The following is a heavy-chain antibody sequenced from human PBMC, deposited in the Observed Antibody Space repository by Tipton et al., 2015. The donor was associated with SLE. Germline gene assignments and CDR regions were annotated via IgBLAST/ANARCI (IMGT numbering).Heavy chain of an antibody. CDR1: GGSLSSYY. Sequence: TLSLTCTVSGGSLSSYYWSWIRQPAGKGLEWIGRIYASGSTDYNPSLKSRVTISVDTSKNQFSLRLTSLTAADTAVYYCARVVYSFSDAFDILGQGTFVTVSS. D-gene: IGHD6-13*01. CDR2: IYASGST. V-gene: IGHV4-4*07. CDR3: ARVVYSFSDAFDI. J-gene: IGHJ3*02.